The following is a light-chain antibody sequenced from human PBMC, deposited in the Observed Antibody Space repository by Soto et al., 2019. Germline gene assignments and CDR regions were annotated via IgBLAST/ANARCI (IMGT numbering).Light chain of an antibody. Sequence: DIQMTQSHSTLSASVGDRVTITCRASQSISSWLAWYQQKPGKAPQLLIYDASSLESGVPSRFSGSGSGTEFTLTISSLQPDDFATYYCQQYNSYSTWTFGQGTKVEIK. CDR3: QQYNSYSTWT. CDR2: DAS. V-gene: IGKV1-5*01. CDR1: QSISSW. J-gene: IGKJ1*01.